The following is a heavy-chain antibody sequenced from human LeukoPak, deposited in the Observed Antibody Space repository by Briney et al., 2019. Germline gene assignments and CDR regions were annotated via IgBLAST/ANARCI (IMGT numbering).Heavy chain of an antibody. CDR1: GASITTYY. V-gene: IGHV4-59*01. CDR2: RYYSGDT. CDR3: ASSYYYGSGKLQDWFDP. D-gene: IGHD3-10*01. Sequence: SGTLSLTCTVSGASITTYYWNWIRQPPGKGLEWIGHRYYSGDTNYNPSLKSRVTISVDTSKNQFSLKLSSVTAADTAVYYCASSYYYGSGKLQDWFDPWGQGTLVTVSS. J-gene: IGHJ5*02.